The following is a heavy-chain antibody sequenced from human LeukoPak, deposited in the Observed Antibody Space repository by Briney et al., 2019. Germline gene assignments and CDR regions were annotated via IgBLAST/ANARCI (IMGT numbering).Heavy chain of an antibody. J-gene: IGHJ4*02. CDR3: ARALSPYCRGGSCYQWNHDY. CDR1: GYTFTGYY. Sequence: ASVKVSCKASGYTFTGYYMHWVRQAPGQGLEWMGWINPNSGGTNYAQKFQGRVTMTRDTSISTAYMELSRLRSDDTAVYYCARALSPYCRGGSCYQWNHDYWGQGTLVTVSS. V-gene: IGHV1-2*02. CDR2: INPNSGGT. D-gene: IGHD2-15*01.